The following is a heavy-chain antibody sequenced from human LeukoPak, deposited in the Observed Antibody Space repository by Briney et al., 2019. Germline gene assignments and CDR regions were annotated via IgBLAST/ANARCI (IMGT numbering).Heavy chain of an antibody. CDR3: ARSDCSGGSCYSPFDP. J-gene: IGHJ5*02. V-gene: IGHV3-74*01. Sequence: GGSLRLSCAASRFTFSSYWMHWVRHAPGKGLVWVSRINSDGSSTIYADSVKGRFTISRDNAKNTLYLQMNSLRAEDTAVYYCARSDCSGGSCYSPFDPWGQGTLVTVSS. CDR1: RFTFSSYW. CDR2: INSDGSST. D-gene: IGHD2-15*01.